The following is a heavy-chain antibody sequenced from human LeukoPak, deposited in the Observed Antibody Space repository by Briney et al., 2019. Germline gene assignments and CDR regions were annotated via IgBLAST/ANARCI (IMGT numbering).Heavy chain of an antibody. CDR1: GGSISSYY. J-gene: IGHJ2*01. D-gene: IGHD3-22*01. V-gene: IGHV4-59*12. CDR2: IYYSGST. CDR3: ARDPGGNYYESSDYYLWYFDL. Sequence: NPSETLSLTCTVSGGSISSYYWSWIRQPPGKGLEWIGYIYYSGSTNYNPSLKSRVTISVDTSKNQFSLKLSSVTAADTAVYYCARDPGGNYYESSDYYLWYFDLWGRGTLVTVSS.